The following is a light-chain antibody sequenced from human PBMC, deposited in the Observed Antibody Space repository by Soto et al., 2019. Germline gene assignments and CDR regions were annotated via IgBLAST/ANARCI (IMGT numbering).Light chain of an antibody. CDR1: QSVSSN. CDR2: GAS. V-gene: IGKV3-15*01. CDR3: QQYNNWPWT. Sequence: EIMLTQSPGTLSLSPGPRATLSSRASQSVSSNLAWYQQKPGQAPRIIIYGASTRATGIPARFSGSGSGTECTLTISSLQSEDVAVYYCQQYNNWPWTLGQGTKVDIK. J-gene: IGKJ1*01.